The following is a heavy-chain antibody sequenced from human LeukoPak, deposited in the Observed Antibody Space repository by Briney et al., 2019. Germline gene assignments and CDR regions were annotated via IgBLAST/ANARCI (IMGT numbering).Heavy chain of an antibody. CDR2: INPSGGST. D-gene: IGHD2-2*01. V-gene: IGHV1-46*01. J-gene: IGHJ5*02. CDR1: GYTFTSYG. Sequence: ASVKVSCKASGYTFTSYGISWVRQAPGQGLEWMGIINPSGGSTSYAQKFQGRVTMTRDTSTSTVYMELSSLRSEDTAVYYCAREGRVGTTWFDPWGQGTLVTVSS. CDR3: AREGRVGTTWFDP.